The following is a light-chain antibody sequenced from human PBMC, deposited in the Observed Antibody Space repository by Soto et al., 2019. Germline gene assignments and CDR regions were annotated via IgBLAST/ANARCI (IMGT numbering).Light chain of an antibody. CDR1: QSISSY. J-gene: IGKJ1*01. Sequence: DIQMTQSPSSLSASVGDRVTITCRASQSISSYLNWYQQKPGKAPKLLIYAASSLQSGVTSRFSGSGSGTDFTLTISSLQPEDFETYYCQQSYSTLWTFGPGTKVEIK. CDR2: AAS. V-gene: IGKV1-39*01. CDR3: QQSYSTLWT.